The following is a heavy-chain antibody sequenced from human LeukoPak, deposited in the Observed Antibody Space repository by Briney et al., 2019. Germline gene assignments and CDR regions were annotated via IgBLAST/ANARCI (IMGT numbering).Heavy chain of an antibody. V-gene: IGHV3-48*04. D-gene: IGHD3-22*01. J-gene: IGHJ4*02. CDR2: ISSSSSTI. CDR3: ARVWSSGYTKDY. CDR1: GFTFSSYS. Sequence: GGSLRLSCAASGFTFSSYSIDWVRQAPGKGLEWLSYISSSSSTIYYADSVKGRFTISRDNAKNSVYLQMNRLRAEDTAVYYCARVWSSGYTKDYWGQGTLVTVSS.